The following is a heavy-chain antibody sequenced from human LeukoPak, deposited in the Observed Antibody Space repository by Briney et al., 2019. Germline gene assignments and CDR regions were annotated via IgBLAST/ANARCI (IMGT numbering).Heavy chain of an antibody. Sequence: SETLSLTFTVSVGSISIYYWIWIRQPPGNGLEWIRYIYYSGNTNYSPSLKSRVTISVDTSKNQFSLKLSSVTAADTAVYYCARDRADYGDKYYFDCWGQGTLVTVSS. D-gene: IGHD4-17*01. CDR3: ARDRADYGDKYYFDC. CDR1: VGSISIYY. J-gene: IGHJ4*02. CDR2: IYYSGNT. V-gene: IGHV4-59*01.